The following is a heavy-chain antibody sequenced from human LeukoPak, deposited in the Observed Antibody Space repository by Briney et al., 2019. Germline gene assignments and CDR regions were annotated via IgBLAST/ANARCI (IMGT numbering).Heavy chain of an antibody. D-gene: IGHD3-22*01. J-gene: IGHJ4*02. Sequence: TETLSLTCTVSGGSISSSSYYWGWIRQPPGKGREWIGSIYYSGSTYYNPSLKSRVTISVDTSKNQFSLKLSSVTAADTAVYYCARDSSTYYYDSSGYWNFDYWGQGTLVTVSS. CDR3: ARDSSTYYYDSSGYWNFDY. CDR2: IYYSGST. V-gene: IGHV4-39*07. CDR1: GGSISSSSYY.